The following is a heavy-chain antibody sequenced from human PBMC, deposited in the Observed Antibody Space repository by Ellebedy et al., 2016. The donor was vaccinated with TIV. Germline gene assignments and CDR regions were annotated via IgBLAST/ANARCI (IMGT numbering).Heavy chain of an antibody. Sequence: GESLKISXSASGFTFSNFAFSWVRQAPDKGLEWVSTVSSTGSLTFYTNSVKGRFAISRDNSKNTLYLQMNRLRAEDTALYYCAKAGVSCHGCYMEFDFWGQGSLVTVSP. V-gene: IGHV3-23*01. D-gene: IGHD3-16*02. CDR2: VSSTGSLT. J-gene: IGHJ4*02. CDR3: AKAGVSCHGCYMEFDF. CDR1: GFTFSNFA.